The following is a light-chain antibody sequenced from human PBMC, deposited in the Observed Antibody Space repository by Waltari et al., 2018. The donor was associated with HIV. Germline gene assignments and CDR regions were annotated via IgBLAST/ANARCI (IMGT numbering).Light chain of an antibody. V-gene: IGLV2-11*01. CDR3: CSFAGSYTLV. J-gene: IGLJ3*02. CDR1: TSDLGDYNY. CDR2: DVT. Sequence: QSALPQPRSVSGSPGQSVTISCTGTTSDLGDYNYVSWYQQHPGKAPKLMIYDVTKRPSGVPDRFSGSKSGNTASLTISGLQAEDEAAYYCCSFAGSYTLVFGGGTKLTVL.